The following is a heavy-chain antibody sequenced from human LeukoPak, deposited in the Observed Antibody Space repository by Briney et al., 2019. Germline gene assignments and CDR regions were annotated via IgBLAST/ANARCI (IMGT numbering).Heavy chain of an antibody. CDR2: ISYDGSNK. CDR3: AKDLDLGADAFDI. J-gene: IGHJ3*02. Sequence: GGSLRLSCAASGFTFSSYGMHWVRQAPGKGLEWVAVISYDGSNKYYADSVKGRFTISRDNSENTLYLQMNSLRAEDTAVYYCAKDLDLGADAFDIWGQGTMVTVSS. V-gene: IGHV3-30*18. CDR1: GFTFSSYG.